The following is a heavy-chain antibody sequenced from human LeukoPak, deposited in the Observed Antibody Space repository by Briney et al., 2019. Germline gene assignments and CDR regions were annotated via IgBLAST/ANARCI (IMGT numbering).Heavy chain of an antibody. CDR1: GFTFSSYA. CDR2: ISGSGGST. V-gene: IGHV3-23*01. J-gene: IGHJ6*02. D-gene: IGHD1-26*01. CDR3: AKDVPRNSTYSGSYYDYYYYGMDV. Sequence: GGSLRLSCAASGFTFSSYAMSWVRQAPGQGLELVSAISGSGGSTYSADSVKGRFTISRDNSKNTLYLQMNSLRAEDTAVYYCAKDVPRNSTYSGSYYDYYYYGMDVWGQGTTVTVSS.